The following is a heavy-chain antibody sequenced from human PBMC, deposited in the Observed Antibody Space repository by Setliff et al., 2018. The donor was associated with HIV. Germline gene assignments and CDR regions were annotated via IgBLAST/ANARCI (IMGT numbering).Heavy chain of an antibody. CDR3: AKMVRGSLSARRMYYFDS. CDR2: VCYNGIT. Sequence: SETLSLTCTVSSDFVSGDDFYWSWIRQAPGRGLEWIGYVCYNGITHYNPSLKSRLTISIDTSGRRFSLNLTSVTALDTAVYFCAKMVRGSLSARRMYYFDSWGQGTMVTVSS. V-gene: IGHV4-30-4*01. CDR1: SDFVSGDDFY. D-gene: IGHD3-10*01. J-gene: IGHJ4*02.